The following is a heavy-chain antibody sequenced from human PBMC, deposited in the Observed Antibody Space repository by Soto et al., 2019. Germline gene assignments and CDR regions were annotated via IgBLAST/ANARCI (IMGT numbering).Heavy chain of an antibody. CDR3: AKSGGGGYDSNTDFSGRLLTGPS. D-gene: IGHD3-22*01. Sequence: PGGSLRLSCAASGFIFSNYGMHWVRQAPGKGLEWVALIYDDGSYENYADSVKGRFTISRDNSKSTLWLQMNSLRVEDTAVYYCAKSGGGGYDSNTDFSGRLLTGPSWGQGTLVTVSS. CDR2: IYDDGSYE. J-gene: IGHJ4*02. V-gene: IGHV3-33*06. CDR1: GFIFSNYG.